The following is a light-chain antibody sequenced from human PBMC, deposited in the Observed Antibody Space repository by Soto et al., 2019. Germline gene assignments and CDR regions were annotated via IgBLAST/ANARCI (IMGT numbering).Light chain of an antibody. CDR1: QSVSSY. CDR2: DAS. Sequence: EIVLTQSPDTLSLSPGERATLSCRASQSVSSYLAWYQQKPGQAPRLLIYDASNRATGIPARFSGSGSGTDFTLTISSLEPEDFAVYYCQQRSHWPPYTFGQGTKLEI. J-gene: IGKJ2*01. V-gene: IGKV3-11*01. CDR3: QQRSHWPPYT.